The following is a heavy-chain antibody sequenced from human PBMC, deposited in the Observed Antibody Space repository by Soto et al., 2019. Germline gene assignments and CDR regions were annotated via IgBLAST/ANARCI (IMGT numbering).Heavy chain of an antibody. J-gene: IGHJ4*02. CDR1: GFTFSSYG. CDR2: ISYDGSNK. CDR3: AKEGYSSGWYISYFDY. D-gene: IGHD6-19*01. Sequence: GGSLRLSCAASGFTFSSYGMHWVRQAPGKGLEWVAVISYDGSNKYYADSVKGRFTISRDNSKNTLYLQMNSLRAEDTAVYYCAKEGYSSGWYISYFDYWGQGTLVTVSS. V-gene: IGHV3-30*18.